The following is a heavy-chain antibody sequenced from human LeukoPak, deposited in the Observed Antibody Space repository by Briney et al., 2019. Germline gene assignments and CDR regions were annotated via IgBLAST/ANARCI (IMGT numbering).Heavy chain of an antibody. D-gene: IGHD1-7*01. CDR1: GFTFSSHA. CDR2: ISGSDGAT. V-gene: IGHV3-23*01. J-gene: IGHJ4*02. Sequence: GGSLRLSCVASGFTFSSHAMTWVRQAPGKGLEWVSAISGSDGATYYADSVKGRFTVSRDNSKNTLYLQMSSLRAEDTAVYYCAKDERNWNYNLASQTYDWGQGTLVTVSS. CDR3: AKDERNWNYNLASQTYD.